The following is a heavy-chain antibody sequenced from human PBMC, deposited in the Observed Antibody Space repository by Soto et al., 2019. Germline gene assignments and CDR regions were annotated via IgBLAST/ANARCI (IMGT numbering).Heavy chain of an antibody. CDR2: IYYSGST. V-gene: IGHV4-59*08. Sequence: SETLSLTCTVSGSSISSYYWSWIRQPPGKGLEWIGYIYYSGSTNYNPSLKSRVTISVDTSKNQFSLKLSSVTAADTAVYYCARRYSSSFDFWGQGTLVTVSS. J-gene: IGHJ4*02. CDR1: GSSISSYY. D-gene: IGHD6-13*01. CDR3: ARRYSSSFDF.